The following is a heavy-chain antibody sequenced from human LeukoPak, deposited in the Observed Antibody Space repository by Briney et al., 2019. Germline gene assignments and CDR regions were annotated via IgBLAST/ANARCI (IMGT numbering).Heavy chain of an antibody. J-gene: IGHJ4*02. Sequence: SETLSLTCTVSGGSISSYYWSWIRQPPGKGLEWIGYIYYSGSTNYNPSLKSRVTISVDTSKNQFSLKLSSVTAADTAVYYCAAMHDFWSGYYDYWGQGTLSPSPQ. V-gene: IGHV4-59*01. CDR3: AAMHDFWSGYYDY. CDR2: IYYSGST. D-gene: IGHD3-3*01. CDR1: GGSISSYY.